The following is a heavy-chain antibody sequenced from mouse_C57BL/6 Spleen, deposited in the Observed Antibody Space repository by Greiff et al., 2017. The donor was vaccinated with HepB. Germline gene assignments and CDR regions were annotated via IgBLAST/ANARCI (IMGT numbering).Heavy chain of an antibody. CDR1: GFTFSSYA. J-gene: IGHJ3*01. Sequence: DVKLVESGGGLVKPGGSLKLSCAASGFTFSSYAMSWVRQNPEKRLEWVATISDGGSYTYYPDNVKGRFTIYRDNAKNNLYLQMSHLKSEDTAMYYCARDRTWFAYWGQGTLVTVSA. V-gene: IGHV5-4*01. CDR2: ISDGGSYT. CDR3: ARDRTWFAY.